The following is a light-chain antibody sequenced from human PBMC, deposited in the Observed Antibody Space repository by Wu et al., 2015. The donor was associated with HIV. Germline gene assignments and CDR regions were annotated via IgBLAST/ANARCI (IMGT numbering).Light chain of an antibody. CDR1: QSISSW. CDR2: KAS. J-gene: IGKJ2*01. CDR3: QHHDSYPYT. Sequence: DIQMTQSPSTLSAFVGETVTITCRASQSISSWLAWYQQKPGKAPKLLIYKASTLESGVPSRFSGSGSGTEFTLTIGSLQPDDFATYYCQHHDSYPYTFGQGTKVEIK. V-gene: IGKV1-5*03.